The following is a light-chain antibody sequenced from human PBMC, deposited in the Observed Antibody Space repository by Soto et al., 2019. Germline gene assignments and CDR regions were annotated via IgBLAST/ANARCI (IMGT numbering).Light chain of an antibody. Sequence: DIQLTQSPSFLSASVGDRVTINCRAIQGISTFLAWYQQKPGKAPKLLIYAASSLQSGVPSRFSGSGSGTDFTLTISSMQPEDFATYYCQQANSFPRTFGQGTKVDIK. CDR1: QGISTF. CDR3: QQANSFPRT. CDR2: AAS. V-gene: IGKV1-9*01. J-gene: IGKJ1*01.